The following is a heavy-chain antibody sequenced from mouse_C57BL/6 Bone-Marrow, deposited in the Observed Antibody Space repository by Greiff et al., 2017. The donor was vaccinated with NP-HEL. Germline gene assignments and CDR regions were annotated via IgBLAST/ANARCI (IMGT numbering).Heavy chain of an antibody. V-gene: IGHV1-64*01. CDR3: ARRDYDYDYWYFDV. J-gene: IGHJ1*03. CDR2: IHPNSGST. Sequence: QVQLKQPGAELVKPGASVKLSCKASGYTFTSYWMHWVKQRPGQGLEWIGMIHPNSGSTNYNEKFKSKATLTVDKSSSTAYMQLSSLTSEDSAVYYCARRDYDYDYWYFDVWGTGTTVTVSS. CDR1: GYTFTSYW. D-gene: IGHD2-4*01.